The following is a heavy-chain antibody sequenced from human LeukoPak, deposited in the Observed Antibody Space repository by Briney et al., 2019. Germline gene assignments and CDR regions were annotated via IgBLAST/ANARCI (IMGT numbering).Heavy chain of an antibody. Sequence: GGSLRLSCAASGFTSSSYEMNWVRQAPGKGLEWVSYISSSGSTIYYADSVKGRFTISRDNAKNSLYLQMNSLRAEDTAVYYCARAILRSSSWYYYGMDVWGQGTTVTVSS. V-gene: IGHV3-48*03. CDR3: ARAILRSSSWYYYGMDV. J-gene: IGHJ6*02. CDR1: GFTSSSYE. D-gene: IGHD6-13*01. CDR2: ISSSGSTI.